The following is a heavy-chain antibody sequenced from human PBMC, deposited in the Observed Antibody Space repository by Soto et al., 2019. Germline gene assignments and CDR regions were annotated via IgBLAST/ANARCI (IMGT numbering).Heavy chain of an antibody. J-gene: IGHJ4*02. CDR1: GFTFSAYG. CDR2: IYYDGNNK. Sequence: QVQLVESGGGVVQPGRSLRLSCAASGFTFSAYGMHWVRQAPGKGLEWLAMIYYDGNNKYYADSVEGRFTISRDNSKNTLYLQMSSLRAEDTAVYYCARVGVTVTSDYWGQGSLVTVSS. D-gene: IGHD4-17*01. CDR3: ARVGVTVTSDY. V-gene: IGHV3-33*01.